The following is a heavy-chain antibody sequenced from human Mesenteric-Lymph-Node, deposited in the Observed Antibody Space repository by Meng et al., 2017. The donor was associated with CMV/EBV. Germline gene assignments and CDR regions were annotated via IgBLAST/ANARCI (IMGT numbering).Heavy chain of an antibody. CDR3: AKDRIFYGSGSLDH. D-gene: IGHD3-10*01. CDR2: ISGSGIST. V-gene: IGHV3-23*01. CDR1: GITFSSYA. Sequence: SGITFSSYARSGVRQAPGKGPEWVSDISGSGISTDYADSVKGRFTISRDNSKNTLYLQMDSLRAEDTAVYYCAKDRIFYGSGSLDHWGQGTLVTVSS. J-gene: IGHJ4*02.